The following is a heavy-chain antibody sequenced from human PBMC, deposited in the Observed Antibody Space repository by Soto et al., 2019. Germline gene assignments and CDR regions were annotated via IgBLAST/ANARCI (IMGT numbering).Heavy chain of an antibody. V-gene: IGHV1-18*01. J-gene: IGHJ4*02. CDR2: ISANNGKT. CDR3: AREGRGYEDY. D-gene: IGHD5-12*01. CDR1: GYTFTTYG. Sequence: QVQLVQSGAEVKKPGASVKVSCKTSGYTFTTYGISWVRQAPGQGFEWMGWISANNGKTNHAQKFRGRISMTTDTSTSTAYMEVRSLRSDDTAVYYCAREGRGYEDYWGQGTLVIVSS.